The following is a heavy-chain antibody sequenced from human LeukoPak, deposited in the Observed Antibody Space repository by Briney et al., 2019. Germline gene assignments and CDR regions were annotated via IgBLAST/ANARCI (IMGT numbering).Heavy chain of an antibody. D-gene: IGHD3-16*01. CDR3: ARVRGDFETD. J-gene: IGHJ1*01. CDR2: RYYSGST. V-gene: IGHV4-59*01. Sequence: SETLSLTCSVSGGSISSYYWTWIRQPPGKGLEWIGYRYYSGSTTYNPSLKSRVTISVDTSKSQFSLKLSSVTGADTAIYCCARVRGDFETDWGQGTLVTVSS. CDR1: GGSISSYY.